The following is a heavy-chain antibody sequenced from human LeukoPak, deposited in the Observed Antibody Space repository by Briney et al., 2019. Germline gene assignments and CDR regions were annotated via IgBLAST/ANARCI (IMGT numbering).Heavy chain of an antibody. V-gene: IGHV4-39*01. CDR1: GGSISSSSYY. CDR3: ARHDIVLMVYAQTSVDY. Sequence: SETLSLTGSVSGGSISSSSYYWGWIRQPPGKVLEWIGSMYYSGSTYYNPSLKSRVTISVDTSKNQFSLKLSSVTAADTAIYYCARHDIVLMVYAQTSVDYWGQGTLVTVSS. J-gene: IGHJ4*02. D-gene: IGHD2-8*01. CDR2: MYYSGST.